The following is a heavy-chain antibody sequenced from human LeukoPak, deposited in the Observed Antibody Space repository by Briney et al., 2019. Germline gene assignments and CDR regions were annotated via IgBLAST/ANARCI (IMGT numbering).Heavy chain of an antibody. Sequence: PSETLSLTCAVYGGSFSGYYWSWIRQPPGKGLEWIGEINHSGSTNYNPSLKSRVTISVDTSKNQFSLKLSSVTAADTAAYYCARGPLSIAARPWGYWGQGTLVTVSS. CDR2: INHSGST. CDR1: GGSFSGYY. V-gene: IGHV4-34*01. J-gene: IGHJ4*02. D-gene: IGHD6-6*01. CDR3: ARGPLSIAARPWGY.